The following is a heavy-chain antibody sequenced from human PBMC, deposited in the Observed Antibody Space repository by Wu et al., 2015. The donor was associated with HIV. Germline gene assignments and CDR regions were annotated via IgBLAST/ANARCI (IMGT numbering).Heavy chain of an antibody. J-gene: IGHJ3*02. V-gene: IGHV1-69*05. CDR3: ATHPGWTGVLDAFDM. Sequence: QVQLLQSGTEVKKPGSSVRVSRKASEDFLTNYAVNWVRQAPGQGLEWMGGIIPIVGTPRYAQRFHGRVTISTDEDTSTAYMEVSNLKYEDSAVYYCATHPGWTGVLDAFDMWAEGTLVTVPS. CDR1: EDFLTNYA. D-gene: IGHD3/OR15-3a*01. CDR2: IIPIVGTP.